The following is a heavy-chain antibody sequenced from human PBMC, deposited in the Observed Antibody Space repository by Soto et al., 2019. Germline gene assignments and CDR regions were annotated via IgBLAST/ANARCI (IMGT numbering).Heavy chain of an antibody. D-gene: IGHD4-17*01. J-gene: IGHJ6*02. CDR2: ISYDGSNK. CDR1: GFTFSSYA. V-gene: IGHV3-30-3*01. CDR3: ARDLYVKYGDYYLYYYYGMDV. Sequence: GGSLRLSCAASGFTFSSYAMHWVRQAPGKGLEWVAVISYDGSNKYYADSVKGRFTISRDNSKNTLYLQMNSLRAEDTAVYYCARDLYVKYGDYYLYYYYGMDVWGQGTTVTVSS.